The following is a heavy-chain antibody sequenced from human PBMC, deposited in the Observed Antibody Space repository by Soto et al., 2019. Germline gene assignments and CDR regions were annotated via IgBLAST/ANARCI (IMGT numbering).Heavy chain of an antibody. CDR3: AREFRDYYDSSPHFDY. J-gene: IGHJ4*02. D-gene: IGHD3-22*01. CDR2: IYSGGST. Sequence: EVQLVETGGGLIQPGGSLRLSCAASGFTVSSNYMSWVRQAPGKGLEWVSVIYSGGSTYYADSVKGRFTISRDNSKNTLYLQMNSLRAEDTAVYYCAREFRDYYDSSPHFDYWGQGTLVTVSS. V-gene: IGHV3-53*02. CDR1: GFTVSSNY.